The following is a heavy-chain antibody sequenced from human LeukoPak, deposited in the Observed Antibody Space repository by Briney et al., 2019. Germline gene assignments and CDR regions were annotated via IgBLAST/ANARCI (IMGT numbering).Heavy chain of an antibody. CDR3: ARVSSRGYMDV. CDR1: GFTFSSYA. V-gene: IGHV3-30-3*01. D-gene: IGHD2/OR15-2a*01. CDR2: ISYDGSNK. Sequence: GRSLRLSCAASGFTFSSYAMHWVRQAPGKGLEWVAVISYDGSNKYYADSVKGRFTISRDNSKNTLYLQMNSLRAEDTAVYYCARVSSRGYMDVWGKGTTVTVSS. J-gene: IGHJ6*03.